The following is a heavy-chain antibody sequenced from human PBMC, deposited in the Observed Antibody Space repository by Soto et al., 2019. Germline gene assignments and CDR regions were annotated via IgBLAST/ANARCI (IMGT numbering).Heavy chain of an antibody. CDR2: VYNTGGT. V-gene: IGHV4-59*08. CDR1: SGPSSSHN. D-gene: IGHD1-26*01. Sequence: QVQLQQSGPGLVKPSETLSLTCTVSSGPSSSHNWGWIRQSPGRGLEWIGYVYNTGGTSYNPSLMSRVTISADTSANHLSLTLSFVTAADTAIYYCVRQGMGSLHGLVDVWGQGTTVSVSS. CDR3: VRQGMGSLHGLVDV. J-gene: IGHJ6*02.